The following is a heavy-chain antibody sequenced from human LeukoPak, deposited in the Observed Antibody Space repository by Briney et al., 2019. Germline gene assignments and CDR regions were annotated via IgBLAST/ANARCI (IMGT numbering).Heavy chain of an antibody. V-gene: IGHV1-69*04. CDR2: IIPILGIA. J-gene: IGHJ4*02. CDR3: ARRMATITGVHYFDY. D-gene: IGHD5-24*01. Sequence: SVKVSRKASGGTFSSYAISWVRQAPGQGLEWMGRIIPILGIANYAQKFQGRVTITADKSTSTAYMELSSLRSEDTAVYYCARRMATITGVHYFDYWGQGTLVTVSS. CDR1: GGTFSSYA.